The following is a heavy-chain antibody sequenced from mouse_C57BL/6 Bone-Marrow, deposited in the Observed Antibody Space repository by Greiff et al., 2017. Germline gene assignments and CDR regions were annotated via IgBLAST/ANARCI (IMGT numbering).Heavy chain of an antibody. Sequence: EVQLQQSGPELVKPGASVKISCKASGYTFTDYYMNWVKQSHGKSLEWIGDINPNNGGTSYNQKFKGKATLTVDKSSSTAYMELRSLTSEDSAVYYCASRHYYGSSYETYWGQGTLVTVSA. CDR3: ASRHYYGSSYETY. CDR1: GYTFTDYY. J-gene: IGHJ3*01. D-gene: IGHD1-1*01. V-gene: IGHV1-26*01. CDR2: INPNNGGT.